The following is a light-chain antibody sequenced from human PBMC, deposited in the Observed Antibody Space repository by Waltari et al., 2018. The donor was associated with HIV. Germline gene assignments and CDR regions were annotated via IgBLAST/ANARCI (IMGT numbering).Light chain of an antibody. CDR2: DDS. J-gene: IGLJ3*02. CDR1: DIGTKS. Sequence: SYVLTQPPSVSVAPGKTATFTCGGADIGTKSVHWCRQKPGQAPVVVIFDDSDRPSGIPEGMSGSNSGNTATLTISRVEAGDEADYYCQVWDSRSDHWVFGGGTKLTVL. V-gene: IGLV3-21*04. CDR3: QVWDSRSDHWV.